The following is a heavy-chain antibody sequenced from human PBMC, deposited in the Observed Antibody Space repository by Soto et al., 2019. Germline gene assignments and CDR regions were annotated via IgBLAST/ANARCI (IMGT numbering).Heavy chain of an antibody. D-gene: IGHD3-22*01. CDR3: ARDPHYYDSSGYSDSSYYYGMDV. CDR1: GGSISSGGYY. Sequence: SETLSLTCTVSGGSISSGGYYWSWVRQHPGKGLEWIGYIYYSGSTYYNPSLKSRVTISVDTSKNQFSLKLSSVTAADTAVYYCARDPHYYDSSGYSDSSYYYGMDVWGQGTTVTVSS. CDR2: IYYSGST. V-gene: IGHV4-31*02. J-gene: IGHJ6*02.